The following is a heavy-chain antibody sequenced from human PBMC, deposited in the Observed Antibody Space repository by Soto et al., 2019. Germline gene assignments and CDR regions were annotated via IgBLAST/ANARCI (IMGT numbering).Heavy chain of an antibody. J-gene: IGHJ5*02. CDR1: GFTFSSYR. CDR3: ARDNAMAGSFDH. CDR2: ITGSSGVI. Sequence: XGALRLTCAASGFTFSSYRVNWVRQAPGKGLEWVAYITGSSGVIYYADSVKGRFTISRDNARNSMYLQMKRLRDVDTAVYYCARDNAMAGSFDHWGQGTLVTVSS. D-gene: IGHD2-8*01. V-gene: IGHV3-48*02.